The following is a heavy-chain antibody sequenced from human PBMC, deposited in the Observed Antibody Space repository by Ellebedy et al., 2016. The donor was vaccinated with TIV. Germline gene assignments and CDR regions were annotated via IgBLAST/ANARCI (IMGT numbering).Heavy chain of an antibody. V-gene: IGHV1-8*01. CDR2: MNPNSGNT. D-gene: IGHD2-8*02. J-gene: IGHJ6*02. CDR3: ARNTGHIYGMDV. CDR1: GYTFTSYD. Sequence: ASVKVSXXASGYTFTSYDINWVRQATGQGLEWMGWMNPNSGNTGYAQKFQGRVTMTRNTSISTAYMELSSLRSEDTAVYYCARNTGHIYGMDVWGQGTTVTVSS.